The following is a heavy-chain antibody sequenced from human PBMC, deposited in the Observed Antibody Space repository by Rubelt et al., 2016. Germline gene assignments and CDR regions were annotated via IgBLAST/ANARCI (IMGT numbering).Heavy chain of an antibody. V-gene: IGHV1-46*01. CDR3: ARFAIGGHSSGYLFDY. CDR2: INPSGGST. Sequence: QVQLVQSGAEVKKPGASVKVSCKASGYTFTSYYMHWVRQAPGQGLEWMGIINPSGGSTSYAQKFQGRVSMTRDTSTSTVYMELSSLRSEDTAVYYCARFAIGGHSSGYLFDYWGQGTLVTVSS. J-gene: IGHJ4*02. CDR1: GYTFTSYY. D-gene: IGHD3-22*01.